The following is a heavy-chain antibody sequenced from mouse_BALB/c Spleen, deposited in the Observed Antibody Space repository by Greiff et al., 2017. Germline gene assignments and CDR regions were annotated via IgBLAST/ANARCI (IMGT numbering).Heavy chain of an antibody. V-gene: IGHV5-6-4*01. CDR1: GFTFSSYT. D-gene: IGHD3-3*01. CDR2: ISSGGSYT. CDR3: TRRDDY. J-gene: IGHJ2*01. Sequence: EVMLVESGGGLVKPGGSLKLSCAASGFTFSSYTMSWVRQTPEKRLEWVATISSGGSYTYYPDSVKGRFTISRDNAKNTLYLQMSSLKSEDTAMYYCTRRDDYWGQGTTLTVSS.